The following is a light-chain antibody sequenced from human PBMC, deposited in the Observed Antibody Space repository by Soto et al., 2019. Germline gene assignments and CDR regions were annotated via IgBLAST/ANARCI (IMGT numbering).Light chain of an antibody. CDR3: SSYTRSTTWV. V-gene: IGLV2-14*03. Sequence: QSALTQPASVSGSPGQSITISCTGTSGDVGIYNYVSWYQQHPGKAPKLMIYDVTNRPSGISNRFSGSKSGNTASLTISGLQTEDEADYYCSSYTRSTTWVFGGGTKLTVL. CDR1: SGDVGIYNY. CDR2: DVT. J-gene: IGLJ3*02.